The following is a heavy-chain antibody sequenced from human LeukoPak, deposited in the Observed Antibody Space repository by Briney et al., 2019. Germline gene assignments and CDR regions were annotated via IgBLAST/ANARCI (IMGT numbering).Heavy chain of an antibody. V-gene: IGHV1-69*06. CDR2: IIPIFGTA. D-gene: IGHD6-6*01. Sequence: SVKVSCKASGGIFSSYAISWVRQAPGQGLEWMGGIIPIFGTANYAQKFQGRVTITADKSTSTAYMELSSLRSEDTAVYYCARDRAARPLYDYYYYMDVWGKGTTVTVSS. J-gene: IGHJ6*03. CDR3: ARDRAARPLYDYYYYMDV. CDR1: GGIFSSYA.